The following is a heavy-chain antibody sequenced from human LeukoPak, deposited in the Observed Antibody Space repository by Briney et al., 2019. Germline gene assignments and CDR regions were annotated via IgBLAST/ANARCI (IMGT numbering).Heavy chain of an antibody. D-gene: IGHD3-22*01. Sequence: SETLSLTCTVSGGSISSSSYYWGWIRQPPGKGLEWIGSIYYSGRTYYNPSLKSRVTISVDTSKNQFSLKLSSVTAADTAVYFCARDGGEYYDSSGYYGWFDPWGQGTLVTVSS. CDR2: IYYSGRT. CDR3: ARDGGEYYDSSGYYGWFDP. V-gene: IGHV4-39*07. J-gene: IGHJ5*02. CDR1: GGSISSSSYY.